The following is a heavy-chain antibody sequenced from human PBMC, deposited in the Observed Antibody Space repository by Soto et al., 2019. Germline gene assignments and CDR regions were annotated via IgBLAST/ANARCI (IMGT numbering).Heavy chain of an antibody. CDR2: TRFSGGII. Sequence: EAQLVESGGGLVQPGGSLRLSCAASGFTFSTSSMSWVRQAPGKGLEWVSYTRFSGGIIYYADSVRGRFAISRDNAKNSLYLEMNSLRAEDTAVYYCVRESIRATTGPYSGQGTLVTVSS. CDR3: VRESIRATTGPY. V-gene: IGHV3-48*01. J-gene: IGHJ4*02. D-gene: IGHD1-1*01. CDR1: GFTFSTSS.